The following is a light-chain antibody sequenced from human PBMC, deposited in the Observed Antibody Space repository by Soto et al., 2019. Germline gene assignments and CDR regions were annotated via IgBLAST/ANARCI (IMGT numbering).Light chain of an antibody. CDR2: DAS. CDR1: QSINNW. V-gene: IGKV1-5*01. CDR3: QRYATYSPT. Sequence: EIQMTQSPSTLSASVGDRVTITCRASQSINNWLAWYQLKPGKAPKLLIYDASTLQSGVPSSFSGSGSGTEITLTISSLQPDDFATYYCQRYATYSPTFGQGTKVDIK. J-gene: IGKJ1*01.